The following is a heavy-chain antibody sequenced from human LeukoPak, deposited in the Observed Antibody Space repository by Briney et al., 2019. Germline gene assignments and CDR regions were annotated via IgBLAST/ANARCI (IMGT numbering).Heavy chain of an antibody. Sequence: PGGSLRLSCAASGFTVSSNYMSWVRQAPGKGLEWVSVIYSGGSTYYADSVKGRFTISRDNSKNTLYLQMNSLRAEDTAVYYCARAWSIAVAGYFDYWGQGTLVTVSS. CDR3: ARAWSIAVAGYFDY. J-gene: IGHJ4*02. D-gene: IGHD6-19*01. CDR2: IYSGGST. CDR1: GFTVSSNY. V-gene: IGHV3-66*01.